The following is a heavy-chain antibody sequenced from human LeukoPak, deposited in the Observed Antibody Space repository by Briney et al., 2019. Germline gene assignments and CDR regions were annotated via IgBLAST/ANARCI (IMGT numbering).Heavy chain of an antibody. J-gene: IGHJ6*03. CDR2: IIPIFGTA. V-gene: IGHV1-69*05. D-gene: IGHD6-13*01. Sequence: SVKVSCKASGGTFSSYAISWVRQAPGQGLEWMGGIIPIFGTANYAQKFQGRVTITTDGSTSTAYMELSSLRSEDTAVYYCARGPRIAAAGYYYYYYMDVWGKGTTVTVSS. CDR3: ARGPRIAAAGYYYYYYMDV. CDR1: GGTFSSYA.